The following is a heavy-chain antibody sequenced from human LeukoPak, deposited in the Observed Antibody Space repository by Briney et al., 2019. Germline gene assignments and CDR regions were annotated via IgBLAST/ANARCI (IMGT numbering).Heavy chain of an antibody. D-gene: IGHD4-17*01. J-gene: IGHJ4*02. V-gene: IGHV4-61*05. CDR2: IHYSRST. CDR3: ARCPYGDYGAHLSFDY. Sequence: SETLSLTCTVSGGSISNTSYFWGWIRQPPGKGLGWIGCIHYSRSTSSNPPLKSQVTISVDTSKSQFALKVSSVSAADTAVYYDARCPYGDYGAHLSFDYWGQGTLVTVSS. CDR1: GGSISNTSYF.